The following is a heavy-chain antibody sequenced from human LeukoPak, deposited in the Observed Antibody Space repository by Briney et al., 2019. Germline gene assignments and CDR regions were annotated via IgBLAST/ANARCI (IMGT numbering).Heavy chain of an antibody. Sequence: SETLSLTCTVSGGSISSYYWSWIRQPPGKGLEWLGYIYYSGSTNYNPSLKSRVTISVDTSKNQFSLKLSSVTAADTAVYYCARRRLRSDYYYGMDVWGQGTTVTVSS. V-gene: IGHV4-59*08. D-gene: IGHD4-17*01. CDR3: ARRRLRSDYYYGMDV. J-gene: IGHJ6*02. CDR1: GGSISSYY. CDR2: IYYSGST.